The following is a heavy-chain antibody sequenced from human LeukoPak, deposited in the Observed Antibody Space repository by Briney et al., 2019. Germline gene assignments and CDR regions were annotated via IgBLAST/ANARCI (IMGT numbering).Heavy chain of an antibody. V-gene: IGHV1-2*02. CDR3: AGGTYGDSFDY. J-gene: IGHJ4*02. CDR2: INPNSGGT. D-gene: IGHD4-17*01. Sequence: GASVKVSCKASGYTFTGYYMHWVRQAPGQGLEWMGWINPNSGGTNYAQKFQGRVTMSRDTSISTAYMELSRLRSDDTGVYYWAGGTYGDSFDYWGQGTLVTVSS. CDR1: GYTFTGYY.